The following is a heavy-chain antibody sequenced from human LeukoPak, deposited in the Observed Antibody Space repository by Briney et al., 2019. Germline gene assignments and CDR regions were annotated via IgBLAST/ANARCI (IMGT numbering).Heavy chain of an antibody. CDR2: DGSDK. D-gene: IGHD3-22*01. J-gene: IGHJ6*02. Sequence: GRSLRLSCAASRLTFSRYYIHWVRQAPGKGLEWVSVDGSDKYYADFMKGRFTISRDNSKNTLYLQMNNLRAEDTAVYYCAASKRGYYYDSSGPSLSGYYYGMDVWGQGTTVTVSS. CDR3: AASKRGYYYDSSGPSLSGYYYGMDV. V-gene: IGHV3-33*01. CDR1: RLTFSRYY.